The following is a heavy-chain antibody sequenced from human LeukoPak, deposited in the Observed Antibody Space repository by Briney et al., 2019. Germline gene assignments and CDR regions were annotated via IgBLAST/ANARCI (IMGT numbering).Heavy chain of an antibody. CDR3: ARWDIKGATGEDY. J-gene: IGHJ4*02. D-gene: IGHD1-26*01. CDR2: IYYSGST. V-gene: IGHV4-39*07. CDR1: GGSISSSSYY. Sequence: SETLSLTCTVSGGSISSSSYYWGWIRQPPGKGLEWIGSIYYSGSTYYNPSLKSRVAISADMSKNQFSLKLSPVTAADTAVYFCARWDIKGATGEDYWGQGTLVSVSS.